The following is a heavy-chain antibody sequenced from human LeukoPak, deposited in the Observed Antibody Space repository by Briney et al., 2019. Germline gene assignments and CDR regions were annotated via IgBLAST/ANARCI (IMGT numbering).Heavy chain of an antibody. CDR3: AHGDHYSFDG. V-gene: IGHV3-74*01. Sequence: GGSLRLSRVASGFSLSTYWMHWVRQIPGKGLVWVSRIDNDGSTRNYADPVKGRFTISRDNAKNTLYLQMNSLRAEDTAVYYCAHGDHYSFDGWGQGILVTVSS. CDR1: GFSLSTYW. CDR2: IDNDGSTR. D-gene: IGHD3-10*01. J-gene: IGHJ4*02.